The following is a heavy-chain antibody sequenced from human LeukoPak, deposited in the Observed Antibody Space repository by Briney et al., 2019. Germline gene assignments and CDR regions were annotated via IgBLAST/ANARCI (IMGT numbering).Heavy chain of an antibody. D-gene: IGHD2-2*01. CDR1: DSTFSSFS. J-gene: IGHJ6*02. CDR3: ARDRSTSRYYHGMDV. CDR2: ISSRSAHI. V-gene: IGHV3-21*01. Sequence: GGSLRLSCAASDSTFSSFSMRWVRQAPGKGLFWVAAISSRSAHIYYADSVKGRFTISRDNAKKSLYLEMNNLIADDTAVYYCARDRSTSRYYHGMDVWGPGTTVIVSS.